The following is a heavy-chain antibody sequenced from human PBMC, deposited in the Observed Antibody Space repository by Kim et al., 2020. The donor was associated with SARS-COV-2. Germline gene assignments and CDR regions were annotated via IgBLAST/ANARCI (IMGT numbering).Heavy chain of an antibody. J-gene: IGHJ4*02. CDR1: GYTFTSYD. CDR2: MNPNSGNT. CDR3: ARGAYYYGSGDPDY. Sequence: ASVKVSCKASGYTFTSYDINWVRQATGQGLEWMGWMNPNSGNTGYAQKFQGRVTMTRNTSISTAYMELSSLRSEDTAVYYCARGAYYYGSGDPDYWGQGTLVTVSS. V-gene: IGHV1-8*01. D-gene: IGHD3-10*01.